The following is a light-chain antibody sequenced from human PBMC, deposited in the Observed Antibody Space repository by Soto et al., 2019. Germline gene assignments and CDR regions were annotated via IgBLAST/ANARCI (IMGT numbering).Light chain of an antibody. CDR1: QSVSSY. Sequence: EIVLTQSPATLSLSPGERATLSCRASQSVSSYLAWYQQKPGQAPRLLIYDASNRATGIPARFSGSGSGTDFTLTISSLEPADFAVYYWQQRSNWLTFGGGTKVEIK. CDR2: DAS. J-gene: IGKJ4*01. CDR3: QQRSNWLT. V-gene: IGKV3-11*01.